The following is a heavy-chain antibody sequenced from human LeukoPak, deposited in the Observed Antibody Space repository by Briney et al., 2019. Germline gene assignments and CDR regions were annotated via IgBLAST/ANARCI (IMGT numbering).Heavy chain of an antibody. CDR1: GYTFTGYY. J-gene: IGHJ3*02. CDR3: ARYCSSTSCYTDAFDI. D-gene: IGHD2-2*02. CDR2: INPNSGGT. Sequence: ASVKVSCKASGYTFTGYYMHWVRQAPGQGLEWMGWINPNSGGTNYAQKFQGRVTMTRDTSISTAYMELSRLRSDDTAVYYCARYCSSTSCYTDAFDIWGKGTTVTVSS. V-gene: IGHV1-2*02.